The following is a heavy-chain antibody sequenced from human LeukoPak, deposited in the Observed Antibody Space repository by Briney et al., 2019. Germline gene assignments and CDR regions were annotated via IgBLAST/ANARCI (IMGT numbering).Heavy chain of an antibody. D-gene: IGHD3-22*01. V-gene: IGHV4-39*07. Sequence: SETLSLTCTVSGGSISSSSYYWGWIRQPPGKGLEWIGSIYYSGSTYYNPSLKSRVTISVDTSKNQFSLKLSSVTAADTAVYYCARDGVRYDSRFDPWGQGTLVTVSS. CDR1: GGSISSSSYY. CDR2: IYYSGST. J-gene: IGHJ5*02. CDR3: ARDGVRYDSRFDP.